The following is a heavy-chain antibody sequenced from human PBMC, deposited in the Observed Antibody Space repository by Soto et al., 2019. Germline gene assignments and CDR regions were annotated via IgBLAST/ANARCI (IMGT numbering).Heavy chain of an antibody. Sequence: QVQLVQSGAEVKKPGASVKVSCKASGYTFTSYYMHWVRQAPGQGLEWMGIINPSGGSTSYAQKFQGRVSMTRDTSTSTVYVELSSLRSEDTAVYYCARDLGWCGELPDNWFDPWGQGTLVTVSS. V-gene: IGHV1-46*01. J-gene: IGHJ5*02. CDR3: ARDLGWCGELPDNWFDP. D-gene: IGHD3-10*01. CDR2: INPSGGST. CDR1: GYTFTSYY.